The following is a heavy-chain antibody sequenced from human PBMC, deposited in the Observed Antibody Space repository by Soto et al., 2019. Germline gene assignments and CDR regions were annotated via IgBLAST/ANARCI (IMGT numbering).Heavy chain of an antibody. CDR3: ATQTGTVGTIEDC. D-gene: IGHD1-26*01. CDR2: INPKTGGT. CDR1: GYIFTDYY. J-gene: IGHJ4*02. Sequence: QVQLVQSGVEVKKPGASVRVSCKASGYIFTDYYINWLRQAPGQALEWVGWINPKTGGTKSAQKLQARVTLTRDTSINTAYMEQTRLTSDDTAVYCCATQTGTVGTIEDCWGQGTLITVPS. V-gene: IGHV1-2*02.